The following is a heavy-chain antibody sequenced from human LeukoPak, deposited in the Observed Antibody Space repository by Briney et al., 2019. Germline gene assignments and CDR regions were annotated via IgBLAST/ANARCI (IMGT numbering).Heavy chain of an antibody. CDR2: IYTSGST. D-gene: IGHD2-2*02. J-gene: IGHJ4*02. V-gene: IGHV4-61*02. CDR3: ASSFNGGYCSSTSCYNRFDY. CDR1: GGSISSGSYY. Sequence: SQTLSLTCTVSGGSISSGSYYWRWIRQPAGTGLEWIGRIYTSGSTNYNPSLKSRVTISVDTSKNQFSLKLSSVTAADTAVYYCASSFNGGYCSSTSCYNRFDYWGQGTLVTVSS.